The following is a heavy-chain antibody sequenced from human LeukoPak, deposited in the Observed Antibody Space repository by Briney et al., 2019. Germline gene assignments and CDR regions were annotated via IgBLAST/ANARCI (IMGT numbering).Heavy chain of an antibody. Sequence: PSETLSLTCTVSGDSFSSVTDYWAWIRQPPGKRLEWIASGDYSGGTYYNPSLESRVAISADMSKNQFSLKLTSVTGADTAVYYCAGERGEEYSSGWYKRNYFDNWGQGIRVTVSS. CDR3: AGERGEEYSSGWYKRNYFDN. J-gene: IGHJ4*02. V-gene: IGHV4-39*07. D-gene: IGHD6-19*01. CDR2: GDYSGGT. CDR1: GDSFSSVTDY.